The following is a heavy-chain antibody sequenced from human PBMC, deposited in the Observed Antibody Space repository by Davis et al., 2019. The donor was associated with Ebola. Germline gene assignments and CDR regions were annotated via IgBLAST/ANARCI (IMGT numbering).Heavy chain of an antibody. CDR1: GFTFSDHY. J-gene: IGHJ3*02. CDR2: IRNKGNSYTT. Sequence: PGGSLRLSCAASGFTFSDHYMDWVRQAPGQGLEWVARIRNKGNSYTTEYAASVKGRFTISIDDSENSHYLQMNSLKTEDTAVYYCARGSVGTAFRAFDIWGQGTMVTVSS. CDR3: ARGSVGTAFRAFDI. D-gene: IGHD5-18*01. V-gene: IGHV3-72*01.